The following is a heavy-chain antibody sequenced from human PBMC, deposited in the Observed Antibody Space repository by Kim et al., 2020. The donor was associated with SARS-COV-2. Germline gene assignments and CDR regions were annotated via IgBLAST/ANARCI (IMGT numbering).Heavy chain of an antibody. CDR1: GYTFTTYG. J-gene: IGHJ4*02. CDR3: ARDTFMVVTAMDY. CDR2: ISAYNGNT. V-gene: IGHV1-18*01. Sequence: ASVKVSCKASGYTFTTYGISWVRQAPGQGLEFMGWISAYNGNTNYAQKFQDRVTMTTDTSTSTAYMELRSLRSDDTAVYYCARDTFMVVTAMDYWGQGTLVTVSS. D-gene: IGHD2-21*02.